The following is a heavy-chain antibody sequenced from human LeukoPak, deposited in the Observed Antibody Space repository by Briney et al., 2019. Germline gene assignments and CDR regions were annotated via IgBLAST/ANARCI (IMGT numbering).Heavy chain of an antibody. CDR3: ASRNTANIVVVTGDPSPNYYYGMDV. D-gene: IGHD2-21*02. V-gene: IGHV1-18*01. J-gene: IGHJ6*02. CDR2: ISPYNGNT. CDR1: GYAFTTYG. Sequence: ASVKVSCKTSGYAFTTYGISWVRQAPGQGLEWMGWISPYNGNTNYTQKLQGRVTMTTERSTRTAYMELRNLRSDDTAVYYCASRNTANIVVVTGDPSPNYYYGMDVWGQGTTVTVSS.